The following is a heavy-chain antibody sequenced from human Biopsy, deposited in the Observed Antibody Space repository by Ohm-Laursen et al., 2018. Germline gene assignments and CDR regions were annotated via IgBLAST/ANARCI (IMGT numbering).Heavy chain of an antibody. CDR1: GFTVSTTY. Sequence: SLRLSCAASGFTVSTTYMSWVRQAPGKGLEWVSIIYLDGNTYYTDSVEGRFTISRDNSKNALYLQMNSLRPADTAKYYCVRGRAYWGQGTLVTVSS. CDR3: VRGRAY. V-gene: IGHV3-53*01. CDR2: IYLDGNT. J-gene: IGHJ4*02.